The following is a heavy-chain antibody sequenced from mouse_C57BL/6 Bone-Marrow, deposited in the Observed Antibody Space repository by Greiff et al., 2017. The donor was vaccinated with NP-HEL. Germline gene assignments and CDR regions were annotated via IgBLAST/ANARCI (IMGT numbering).Heavy chain of an antibody. CDR2: IWRGGST. Sequence: VQLQESGPGLVQPSQSLSITCTVSGFSLTSYGVHWVRQSPGKGLEWLGVIWRGGSTDYNAAFISRLSISKDNSKSQVFFKMNSLQADDTAIYYCASNYDYAMDYWGQGTSVTVSS. D-gene: IGHD1-1*01. V-gene: IGHV2-2*01. CDR3: ASNYDYAMDY. CDR1: GFSLTSYG. J-gene: IGHJ4*01.